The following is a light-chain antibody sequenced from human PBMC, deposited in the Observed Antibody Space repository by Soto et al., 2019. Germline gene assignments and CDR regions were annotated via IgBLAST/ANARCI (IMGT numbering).Light chain of an antibody. Sequence: QSALTQPASVSGSPGQSITISCTGTRSDVGGYNYVSWYQQLPGKAPKLMIYEVSKRPSGVPDRFSGSKSGNTASLTVSGLQAEDEADYYCSSYAGSNNYVFGTGTKLTVL. V-gene: IGLV2-8*01. J-gene: IGLJ1*01. CDR3: SSYAGSNNYV. CDR1: RSDVGGYNY. CDR2: EVS.